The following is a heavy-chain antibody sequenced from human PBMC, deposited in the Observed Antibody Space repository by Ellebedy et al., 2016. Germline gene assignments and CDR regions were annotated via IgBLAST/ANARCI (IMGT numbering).Heavy chain of an antibody. Sequence: GGSLRLXCAASGFTLTSYAMTWVRQAPGEGLEWVSYISGRDSTDYGDSVKGRFTISRDNAKKVVYLQMNSLRGEDTAVYFCARGGVAGRYFDLWGRGTLVTVSS. CDR3: ARGGVAGRYFDL. J-gene: IGHJ2*01. D-gene: IGHD2-15*01. CDR2: ISGRDST. V-gene: IGHV3-48*04. CDR1: GFTLTSYA.